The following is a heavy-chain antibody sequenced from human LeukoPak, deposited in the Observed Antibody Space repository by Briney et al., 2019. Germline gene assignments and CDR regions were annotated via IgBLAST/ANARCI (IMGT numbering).Heavy chain of an antibody. CDR3: ARSSNNDFWSGLDY. J-gene: IGHJ4*02. CDR2: IYSGGSA. V-gene: IGHV3-53*01. D-gene: IGHD3-3*01. Sequence: GGSLRLSCAASGFTFSSYWMHWVRQAPGKGLEWVSVIYSGGSAYYADSVKGRFTISRDNSKNTLYLQMNSLRAEDTAVYYCARSSNNDFWSGLDYWGQGTLVTVSS. CDR1: GFTFSSYW.